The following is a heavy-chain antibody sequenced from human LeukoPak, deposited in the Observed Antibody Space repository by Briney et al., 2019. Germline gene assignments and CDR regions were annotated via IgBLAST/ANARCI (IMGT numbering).Heavy chain of an antibody. CDR3: TTVGAVAGRGPYFFDY. J-gene: IGHJ4*02. CDR2: FDPEDGET. Sequence: ASVKVSCKVSGYTLTELSMHWVRQAPGKGLEWMGGFDPEDGETIYAQKFQGRVTMTEDTSTDTAYMELSSLRSEDTAVYYCTTVGAVAGRGPYFFDYWGQGSLVTISS. CDR1: GYTLTELS. V-gene: IGHV1-24*01. D-gene: IGHD6-19*01.